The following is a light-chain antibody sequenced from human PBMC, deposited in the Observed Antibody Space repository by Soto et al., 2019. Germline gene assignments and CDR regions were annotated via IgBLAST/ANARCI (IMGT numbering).Light chain of an antibody. CDR2: LAS. V-gene: IGKV1-9*01. Sequence: DTQLTQSPSFLSASVGDRVTITCRASQGISSYLARYQQTPGRAPKLLIYLASTLQSGVPSRFSGSGSGTEFTLTISSLQPEDFATYYCQQLNSYPLTFGGGTKVEIK. CDR1: QGISSY. CDR3: QQLNSYPLT. J-gene: IGKJ4*01.